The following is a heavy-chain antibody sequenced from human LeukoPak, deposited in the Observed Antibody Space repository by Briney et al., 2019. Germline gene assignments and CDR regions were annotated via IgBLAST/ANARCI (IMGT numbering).Heavy chain of an antibody. V-gene: IGHV4-61*02. Sequence: SQTLSLTCTVSGGSISSGSYYWSWIRQPAGKGLEWIGRIYTSGSTNYNPSLKSRVTISVDTSKNQFSLKLGSVTAADTAVYYCARNPRGYCTNGVCFPFDYWGQGTLVTVSS. D-gene: IGHD2-8*01. CDR2: IYTSGST. CDR1: GGSISSGSYY. CDR3: ARNPRGYCTNGVCFPFDY. J-gene: IGHJ4*02.